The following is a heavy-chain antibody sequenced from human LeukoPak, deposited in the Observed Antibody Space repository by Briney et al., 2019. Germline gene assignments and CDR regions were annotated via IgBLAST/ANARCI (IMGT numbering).Heavy chain of an antibody. CDR2: IYYSGST. D-gene: IGHD2-21*01. V-gene: IGHV4-59*01. CDR3: ARAAYCGGDCYSGAFDI. Sequence: PSETLSLTCTVSGGSISSYYWSWIRQPPGKGLEGIGYIYYSGSTNYNPSLKSRVTISVDTSKNQFSLKLSSVTAADTAVYYCARAAYCGGDCYSGAFDIWGQGTMVTVSS. J-gene: IGHJ3*02. CDR1: GGSISSYY.